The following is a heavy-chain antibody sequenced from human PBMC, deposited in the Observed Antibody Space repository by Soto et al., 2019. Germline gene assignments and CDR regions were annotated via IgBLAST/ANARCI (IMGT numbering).Heavy chain of an antibody. CDR1: GGSIRDYY. CDR3: ARAYGDYVFDY. CDR2: IYYTGTT. V-gene: IGHV4-59*01. J-gene: IGHJ4*02. Sequence: PSETLSLTCTVSGGSIRDYYWGWIRQSPGKGLEWIGYIYYTGTTKYNPSLKSRVTISVDTSKNQFSLKLSSVTAADTAVYYCARAYGDYVFDYWGQGTLVTVSS. D-gene: IGHD4-17*01.